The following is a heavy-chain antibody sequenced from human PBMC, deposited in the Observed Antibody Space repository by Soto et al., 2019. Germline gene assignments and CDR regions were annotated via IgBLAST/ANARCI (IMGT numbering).Heavy chain of an antibody. CDR2: IWYDGSNK. V-gene: IGHV3-33*01. CDR3: ARKGHCSGGSCYQYYYYGMDV. D-gene: IGHD2-15*01. CDR1: GFTFSSYG. Sequence: QVQLVESGGGVVQPGRSLRLSCAASGFTFSSYGMHWVRQAPGKGLEWVAVIWYDGSNKYYADSVKGRFTISRDNSKNTLYLQMNSLRAEDTAVYYCARKGHCSGGSCYQYYYYGMDVWGQGTTVTVS. J-gene: IGHJ6*02.